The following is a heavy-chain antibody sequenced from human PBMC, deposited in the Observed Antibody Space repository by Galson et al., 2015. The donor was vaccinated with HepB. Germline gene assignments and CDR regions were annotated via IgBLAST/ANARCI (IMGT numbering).Heavy chain of an antibody. CDR2: TYYKSKWYN. CDR3: ASAGYDGIDV. J-gene: IGHJ3*01. D-gene: IGHD5-12*01. V-gene: IGHV6-1*01. Sequence: CAISGDSVSSNSAAWNWIRQSPSRGLEWLGRTYYKSKWYNDYAVSVKSRITINPDTSKNQFSLHMNSVTPEDTAVYYFASAGYDGIDVWGQGTMVTVSS. CDR1: GDSVSSNSAA.